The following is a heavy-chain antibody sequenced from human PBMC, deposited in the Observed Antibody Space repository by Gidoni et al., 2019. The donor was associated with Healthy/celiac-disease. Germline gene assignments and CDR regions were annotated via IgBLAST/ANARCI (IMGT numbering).Heavy chain of an antibody. CDR2: INHSGST. J-gene: IGHJ4*02. D-gene: IGHD3-10*01. CDR1: GGSVSGYY. V-gene: IGHV4-34*01. Sequence: QVQLQQWGAGLLKPSETLSLTCAVHGGSVSGYYWDWIRPPPGKGLEWIGEINHSGSTKKNPSLKRRVTISVETSKNQFSLKLSSVTAADTAVYYCARDPTKPSLWSGPMGYWGQGTLVTVSS. CDR3: ARDPTKPSLWSGPMGY.